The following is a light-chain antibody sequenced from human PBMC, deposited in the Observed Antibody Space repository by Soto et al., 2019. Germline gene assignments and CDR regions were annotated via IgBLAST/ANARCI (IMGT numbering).Light chain of an antibody. CDR1: LSVASNY. Sequence: EIVLTQSPGTLPLSPGERATLSCRASLSVASNYVAWYQQKPGQAPRLLIYAASGRATGIPDRFSGSGSGTDFTLTISRLEPEDFAVYYCQQYGSPPWTFGQGTKVEIK. CDR2: AAS. J-gene: IGKJ1*01. CDR3: QQYGSPPWT. V-gene: IGKV3-20*01.